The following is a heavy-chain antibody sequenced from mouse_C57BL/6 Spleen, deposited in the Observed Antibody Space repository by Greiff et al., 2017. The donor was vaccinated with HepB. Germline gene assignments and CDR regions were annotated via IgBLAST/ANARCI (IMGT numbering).Heavy chain of an antibody. D-gene: IGHD1-1*01. CDR3: ARSAIYYGSSYDAMDY. V-gene: IGHV1-82*01. Sequence: QVQLKESGPELVKPGASVKISCKASGYAFSSSWMNWVKQRPGKGLEWIGRVYPGDGDTNYNGKFKGKATLTADKSSSTAYMQLSSLTSEDSAVYFCARSAIYYGSSYDAMDYWGQGTSVTVSS. CDR1: GYAFSSSW. CDR2: VYPGDGDT. J-gene: IGHJ4*01.